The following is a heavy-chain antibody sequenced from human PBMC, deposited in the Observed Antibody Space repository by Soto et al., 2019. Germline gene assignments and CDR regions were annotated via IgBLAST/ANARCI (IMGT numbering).Heavy chain of an antibody. CDR2: ISYDGSNK. Sequence: HPGGSLRLSCAASGFTFSSYAMHWARQAPGKGLEWVAVISYDGSNKYYADSVKGRFTISRDNSKNTLYLQMNSLRAEDTAVYYCAADSSGFYYFDYWGQGTLVTVSS. D-gene: IGHD3-22*01. V-gene: IGHV3-30-3*01. CDR3: AADSSGFYYFDY. J-gene: IGHJ4*02. CDR1: GFTFSSYA.